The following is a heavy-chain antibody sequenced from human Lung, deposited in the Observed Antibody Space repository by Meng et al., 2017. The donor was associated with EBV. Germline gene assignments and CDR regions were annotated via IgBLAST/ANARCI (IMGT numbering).Heavy chain of an antibody. CDR1: GGSVDSGAYS. CDR2: IYFSGST. V-gene: IGHV4-31*03. J-gene: IGHJ5*02. D-gene: IGHD3-3*01. Sequence: LQCAGPGLVKPSLTLSFTCTVSGGSVDSGAYSWSWIRQRPGKGLEWIGYIYFSGSTYYNPSLKSRITISVDTSNNQFSLKLSSVTAADTAVYYCARDSPVGGGHPPNCFDPWGQGTLVTVSS. CDR3: ARDSPVGGGHPPNCFDP.